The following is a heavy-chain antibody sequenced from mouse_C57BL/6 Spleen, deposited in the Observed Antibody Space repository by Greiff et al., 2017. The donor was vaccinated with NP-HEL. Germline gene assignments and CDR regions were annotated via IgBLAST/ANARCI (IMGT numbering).Heavy chain of an antibody. D-gene: IGHD3-2*02. CDR1: GFTFSSYA. V-gene: IGHV5-9-1*02. Sequence: EVKLVESGEGLVKPGGSLKLSCAASGFTFSSYAMSWVRQTPEKRLEWVAYISSGGDYIYYADTVKGRFTISRDNARNTLYLQMSSLKSEDTAMYYCTRDSSGYGGYYFDYWGQGTTLTVSS. CDR3: TRDSSGYGGYYFDY. CDR2: ISSGGDYI. J-gene: IGHJ2*01.